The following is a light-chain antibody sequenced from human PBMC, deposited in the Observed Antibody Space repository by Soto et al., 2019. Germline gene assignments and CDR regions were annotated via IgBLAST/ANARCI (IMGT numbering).Light chain of an antibody. CDR2: TAS. J-gene: IGKJ3*01. V-gene: IGKV1-39*01. CDR1: QSISNY. Sequence: DLQMTQSPSSLSASVGDRVTITCRASQSISNYLSWYQQKPGKAPNLLIYTASSLQSGVPSRFSGSGSGTDFTLTISSLQPEDVATYYCQQTYSALVTFGPGTKVDIK. CDR3: QQTYSALVT.